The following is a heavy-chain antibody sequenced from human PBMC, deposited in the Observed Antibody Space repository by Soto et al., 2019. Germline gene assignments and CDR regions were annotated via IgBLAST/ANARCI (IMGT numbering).Heavy chain of an antibody. CDR2: ISSSSSYI. CDR1: GFTFSSYS. CDR3: ARDRYYYDSSGYYSFDY. V-gene: IGHV3-21*01. D-gene: IGHD3-22*01. Sequence: GSLRLSCAASGFTFSSYSMNWVRQAPGKGLEWVSSISSSSSYIYYADSVKGRFTISRDNAKNSLYLQMNSLRAEDTAVYYCARDRYYYDSSGYYSFDYWGQGTLVTVSS. J-gene: IGHJ4*02.